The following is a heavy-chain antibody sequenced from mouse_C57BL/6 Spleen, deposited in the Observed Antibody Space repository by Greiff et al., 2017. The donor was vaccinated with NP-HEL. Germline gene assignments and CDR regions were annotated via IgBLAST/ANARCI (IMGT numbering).Heavy chain of an antibody. CDR3: AKLGTWFAY. D-gene: IGHD4-1*01. V-gene: IGHV1-82*01. CDR2: IYPGDGDT. J-gene: IGHJ3*01. CDR1: GYAFSSSW. Sequence: QVQLQQSGPELVKPGASVKISCKASGYAFSSSWMNWVKQRPGKGLEWIGRIYPGDGDTNYNGKFKGKATLTADKSSSTAYMQLSSLTSEDSAVYFCAKLGTWFAYWGQGTLVTVSA.